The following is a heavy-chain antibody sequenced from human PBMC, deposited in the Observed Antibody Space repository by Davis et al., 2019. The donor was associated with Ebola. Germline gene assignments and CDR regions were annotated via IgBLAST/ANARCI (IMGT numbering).Heavy chain of an antibody. CDR3: ARREPYYDILTGYYWAAFDI. D-gene: IGHD3-9*01. V-gene: IGHV4-59*08. J-gene: IGHJ3*02. Sequence: SEPLSLTFTVPGGSISTIYWSWIRQAPGKGLERIAYIYYSGSTNYNPSLKRRVTISVDTSKNQFSLKLSSVTAAATAVYYCARREPYYDILTGYYWAAFDIWGQGTMVTVSS. CDR2: IYYSGST. CDR1: GGSISTIY.